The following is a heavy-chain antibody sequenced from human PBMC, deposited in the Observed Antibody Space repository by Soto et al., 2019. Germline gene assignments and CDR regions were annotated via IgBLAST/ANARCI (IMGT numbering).Heavy chain of an antibody. Sequence: SVKVSCKASGGTFSSYAISWVRQAPGQGLEWMGGIIPIFGTANYAQKFQGRVTITADESTSTAYMELSSLRSEDTAVYYCARGNDIQDIAAAGTNYGMDVWGQGTTVTVSS. J-gene: IGHJ6*02. CDR2: IIPIFGTA. D-gene: IGHD6-13*01. V-gene: IGHV1-69*13. CDR3: ARGNDIQDIAAAGTNYGMDV. CDR1: GGTFSSYA.